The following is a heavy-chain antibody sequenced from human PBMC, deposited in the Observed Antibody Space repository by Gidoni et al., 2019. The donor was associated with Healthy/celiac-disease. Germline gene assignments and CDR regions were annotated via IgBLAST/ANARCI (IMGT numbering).Heavy chain of an antibody. CDR2: ISAYNGNT. J-gene: IGHJ4*02. D-gene: IGHD3-10*01. V-gene: IGHV1-18*01. CDR1: GYTFTSYG. CDR3: ARDLPRQLLWFGEGFDY. Sequence: QVQLVQSGAEVKKPGASVTVSCKASGYTFTSYGISWVRQAPGQGLEWMGWISAYNGNTNYAQKLQGRVTMTTDTSTSTAYMELRSLRSDDTAVYYCARDLPRQLLWFGEGFDYWGQGTLVTVSS.